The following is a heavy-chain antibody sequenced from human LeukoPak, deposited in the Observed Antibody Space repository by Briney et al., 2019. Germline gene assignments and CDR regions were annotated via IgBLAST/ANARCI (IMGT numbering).Heavy chain of an antibody. CDR3: ARGGYYDSSGYYPIDY. J-gene: IGHJ4*02. CDR1: GYTFTSYD. D-gene: IGHD3-22*01. Sequence: GASVKVSCKASGYTFTSYDINWVRQATGQGLEWMGWMNPNSGNTGYAQKFQGRVTITRNTSISTAYMELSSLRSEDTAVYYCARGGYYDSSGYYPIDYWGQGTLVTVSS. CDR2: MNPNSGNT. V-gene: IGHV1-8*03.